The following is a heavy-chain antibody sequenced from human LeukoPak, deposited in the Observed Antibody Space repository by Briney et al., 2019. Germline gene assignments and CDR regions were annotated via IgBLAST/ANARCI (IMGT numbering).Heavy chain of an antibody. CDR1: GFTFSSYA. J-gene: IGHJ4*02. Sequence: PGGSLRLSCAASGFTFSSYAMSWVRQARGEGLEWVSAMGGSGGSTYYADSVKGRFTISRHNPKNTLYLQMNSLRAEDTAVYYCAKVTYYDFWSGYSHFDYWGQGTLVTASS. CDR2: MGGSGGST. V-gene: IGHV3-23*01. D-gene: IGHD3-3*01. CDR3: AKVTYYDFWSGYSHFDY.